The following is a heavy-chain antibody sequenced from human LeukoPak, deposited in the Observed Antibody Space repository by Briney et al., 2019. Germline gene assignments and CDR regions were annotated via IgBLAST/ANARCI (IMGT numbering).Heavy chain of an antibody. V-gene: IGHV1-69*05. CDR1: GGTFSNYA. D-gene: IGHD3-16*01. CDR2: IIPIFGTA. CDR3: ARSLGDNWFDP. Sequence: SVKVSCKASGGTFSNYAISWVRQAPGQGLEWMGGIIPIFGTANYAQKFQGRVMITTDESTSTAYMELSSLKSEDTAVYYCARSLGDNWFDPWGQGTLVAVSS. J-gene: IGHJ5*02.